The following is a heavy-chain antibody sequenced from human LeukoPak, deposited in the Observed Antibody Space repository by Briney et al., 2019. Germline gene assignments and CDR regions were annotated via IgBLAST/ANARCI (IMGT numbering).Heavy chain of an antibody. D-gene: IGHD2-21*01. CDR2: ISYDGSNK. V-gene: IGHV3-30-3*01. CDR1: GFTFSSYA. CDR3: ARDQEGTIVVSYCFDY. Sequence: GGSLRLSCAASGFTFSSYAMHWVRRAPGKGLEWVAVISYDGSNKYYADSVKGRFTISRDNSKNTLYLQMNSLRAEDTAVYYCARDQEGTIVVSYCFDYWGQGTLVTVSS. J-gene: IGHJ4*02.